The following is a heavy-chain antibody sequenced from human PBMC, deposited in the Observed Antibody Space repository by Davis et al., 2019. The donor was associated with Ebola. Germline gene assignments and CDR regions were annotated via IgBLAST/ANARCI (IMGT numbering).Heavy chain of an antibody. Sequence: PGGSLRLSCASSRLSFNKYGMSWVRQALGKGLEWVAAVSRKGRAYYADSVEGRFTVFRDTSTDTLFLQMDSLRDEDTAVYYCAKEMEVTKPYDHWGQGTLVTVSS. D-gene: IGHD2-21*02. V-gene: IGHV3-23*01. J-gene: IGHJ4*02. CDR2: VSRKGRA. CDR1: RLSFNKYG. CDR3: AKEMEVTKPYDH.